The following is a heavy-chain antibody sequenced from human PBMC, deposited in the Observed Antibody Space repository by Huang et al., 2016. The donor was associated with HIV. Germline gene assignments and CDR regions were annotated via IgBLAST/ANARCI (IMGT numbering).Heavy chain of an antibody. V-gene: IGHV7-4-1*02. J-gene: IGHJ5*02. CDR3: ARGGGGGTGQTPLVWFDP. CDR2: SNLATGVI. Sequence: QEQLVQSGSEFQKPGDSVRVSCKASGYTFTSYTIHWVRTALGQGLAWLGESNLATGVITCNQGFTGRCVLSFDNSVTTAVLHIIDLRVDDTAVDYSARGGGGGTGQTPLVWFDPWGQGTVVAVSP. D-gene: IGHD6-6*01. CDR1: GYTFTSYT.